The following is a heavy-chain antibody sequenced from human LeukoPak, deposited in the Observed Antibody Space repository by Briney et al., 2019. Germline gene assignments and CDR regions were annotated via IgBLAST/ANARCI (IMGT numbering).Heavy chain of an antibody. V-gene: IGHV3-23*01. Sequence: PGGSLRLSCTASGFTFSSYAMTWVRQAPGRGLEWVSAIRGGGVGTHYADSVKGRFTISRDNSKNTLFLQMNNLRAEDTAVYYCARDPNGEYVGAFEMWGPGTMVTVS. J-gene: IGHJ3*02. D-gene: IGHD4-17*01. CDR2: IRGGGVGT. CDR1: GFTFSSYA. CDR3: ARDPNGEYVGAFEM.